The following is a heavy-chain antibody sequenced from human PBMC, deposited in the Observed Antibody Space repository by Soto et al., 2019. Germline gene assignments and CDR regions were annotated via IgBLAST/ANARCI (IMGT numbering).Heavy chain of an antibody. D-gene: IGHD3-22*01. CDR3: ARDFFDSSDYTTNWFDP. V-gene: IGHV4-39*01. J-gene: IGHJ5*02. CDR2: IYHTGNA. Sequence: PSETLSLTCSVSGDSISNSRFYWAWIRQPPGEGLEWIGSIYHTGNAYYNPSRKSRVTISVDTSKNQSSLKLTSVTAADAALYYCARDFFDSSDYTTNWFDPWGQGTLVTVSS. CDR1: GDSISNSRFY.